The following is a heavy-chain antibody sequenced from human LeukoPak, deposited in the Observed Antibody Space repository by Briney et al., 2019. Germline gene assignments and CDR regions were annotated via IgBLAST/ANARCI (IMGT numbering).Heavy chain of an antibody. Sequence: GGSLRLSCAASGFTFSSYSMNWVRQAPGKGLEWVSAISAGSVSTFYADSVKGRFTISRDNSKDTLYLQMISLRAEDTAVYYCAEGGISSYKVDYWGQGTLVTVSS. V-gene: IGHV3-23*01. CDR3: AEGGISSYKVDY. CDR1: GFTFSSYS. CDR2: ISAGSVST. J-gene: IGHJ4*02. D-gene: IGHD4-11*01.